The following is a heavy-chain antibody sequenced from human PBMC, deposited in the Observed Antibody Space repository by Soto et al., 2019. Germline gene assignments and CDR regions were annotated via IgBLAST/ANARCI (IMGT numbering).Heavy chain of an antibody. J-gene: IGHJ4*02. CDR1: GDSVSSISAA. CDR2: TYYRSKWYN. CDR3: ARTSGYFDS. Sequence: QTLSLTCAISGDSVSSISAAWNWIRQSPSRGLEWLGRTYYRSKWYNEYEVSVRSRIAINPDTSRNQFSLQLDSVTPEDTAVYYCARTSGYFDSWGQGSLVTVSS. V-gene: IGHV6-1*01. D-gene: IGHD6-19*01.